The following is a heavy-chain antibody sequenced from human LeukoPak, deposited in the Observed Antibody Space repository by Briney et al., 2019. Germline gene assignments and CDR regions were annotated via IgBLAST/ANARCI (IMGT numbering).Heavy chain of an antibody. Sequence: SETLSLTCTVSGGSISSGGYYWSWIRQHPGKGLAWIGYIYYSGSTYYNPSLKSRVTISVDTSKNQFSLKLSSVTAADTAVYYCARCPQLPEEYYFDYWGQGTLVTVSS. D-gene: IGHD2-2*01. CDR3: ARCPQLPEEYYFDY. CDR1: GGSISSGGYY. J-gene: IGHJ4*02. CDR2: IYYSGST. V-gene: IGHV4-31*03.